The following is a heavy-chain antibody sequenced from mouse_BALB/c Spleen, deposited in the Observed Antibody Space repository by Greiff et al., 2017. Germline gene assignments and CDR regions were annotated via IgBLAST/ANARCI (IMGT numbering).Heavy chain of an antibody. D-gene: IGHD1-2*01. V-gene: IGHV5-17*02. CDR2: ISSGSSTI. CDR3: ARGDYGYAWFAY. Sequence: DVQLVESGGGLVQPGGSRKLSCAASGFTFSSFGMHWVRQAPEKGLEWVAYISSGSSTIYYADTVKGRFTISRDNPKNTLFLQMTSLRSEDTAMYYCARGDYGYAWFAYWGRGTLVTVSA. CDR1: GFTFSSFG. J-gene: IGHJ3*01.